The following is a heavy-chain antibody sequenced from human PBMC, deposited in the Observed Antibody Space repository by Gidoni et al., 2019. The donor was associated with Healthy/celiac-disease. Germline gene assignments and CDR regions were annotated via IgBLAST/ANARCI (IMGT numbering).Heavy chain of an antibody. D-gene: IGHD3-22*01. CDR2: IKQDGSEK. J-gene: IGHJ4*02. Sequence: EVQLVGYGGGLVQPGGSLRLSWAASGFTFSSYWMSWVRQAPGKGLDWVANIKQDGSEKYYVDSVKGRFTISRDNAKNSLYLQMNSLRAEDTAVYYCARPPYYYDSSGYYSNWGQGTLVTVSS. V-gene: IGHV3-7*03. CDR1: GFTFSSYW. CDR3: ARPPYYYDSSGYYSN.